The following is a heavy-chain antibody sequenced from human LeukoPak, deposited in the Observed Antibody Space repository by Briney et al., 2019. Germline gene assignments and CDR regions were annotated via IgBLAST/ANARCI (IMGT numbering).Heavy chain of an antibody. D-gene: IGHD2/OR15-2a*01. Sequence: SETLSLTCTVSGGSISIFYWXXXRQPAGKGXXWIGRIHSSGSXXHNXSLKXRXTLXXXXSKNQFSLKLTSVAAADTAVYYCARGTFKDGLDVWGQGTTVTVSS. CDR3: ARGTFKDGLDV. CDR2: IHSSGSX. V-gene: IGHV4-4*07. CDR1: GGSISIFY. J-gene: IGHJ6*02.